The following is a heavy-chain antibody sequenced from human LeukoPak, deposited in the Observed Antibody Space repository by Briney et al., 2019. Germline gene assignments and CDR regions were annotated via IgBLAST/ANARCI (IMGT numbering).Heavy chain of an antibody. V-gene: IGHV2-70*17. Sequence: RESGPALVKPTQTLTLTCSFSGFSLSTSGMCVSWIRQPPGKALEWLARIDWDDDKFYSTSLKTRLTISKDTSKNQVVLTMTSMDPVDTATYYCPRTHSSTYHFDFWGWGTLVTVSS. D-gene: IGHD2/OR15-2a*01. CDR1: GFSLSTSGMC. CDR2: IDWDDDK. J-gene: IGHJ4*02. CDR3: PRTHSSTYHFDF.